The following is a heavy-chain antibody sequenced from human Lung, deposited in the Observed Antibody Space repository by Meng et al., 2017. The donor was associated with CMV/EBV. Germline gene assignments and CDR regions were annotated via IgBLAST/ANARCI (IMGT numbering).Heavy chain of an antibody. Sequence: LRRRAPGPSRVQPWSTLSLTSVSPGGSISSSMYYWGWTRQSPGKGLGWSGSIYFSGNTDYNPSLKSRVTMSVGTAQNKFSLTLRSVTAADTAVYYCVTETGYNYDNWGQGALVTVSS. V-gene: IGHV4-39*07. CDR3: VTETGYNYDN. CDR1: GGSISSSMYY. CDR2: IYFSGNT. J-gene: IGHJ4*02. D-gene: IGHD5-24*01.